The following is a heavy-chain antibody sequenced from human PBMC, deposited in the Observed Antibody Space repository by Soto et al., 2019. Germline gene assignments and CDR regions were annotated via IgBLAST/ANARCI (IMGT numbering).Heavy chain of an antibody. V-gene: IGHV1-69*02. Sequence: QVQLVQSGAEVKKPGSSVKVSCKASGGTFSSYTISWVRQAPGQGLEWMGRIIPILGIANYAQKFQGRVTIPADKSTSTAYMELSSLRSEDTAVYYCARGLVVKQQLGRGDWFDPWGQGTLVTVSS. CDR1: GGTFSSYT. CDR3: ARGLVVKQQLGRGDWFDP. D-gene: IGHD6-13*01. CDR2: IIPILGIA. J-gene: IGHJ5*02.